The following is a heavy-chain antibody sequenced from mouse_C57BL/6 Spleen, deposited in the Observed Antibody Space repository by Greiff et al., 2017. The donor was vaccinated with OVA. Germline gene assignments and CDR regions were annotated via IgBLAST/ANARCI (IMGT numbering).Heavy chain of an antibody. CDR3: TTDGYSDY. D-gene: IGHD2-3*01. CDR2: IDPENGYT. Sequence: VQLQQSGAELVRPGASVKLSCTASGFNIKDDYMHWVKQRPEQGLEWIGWIDPENGYTEYASKFQGKATITADTSSNTAYLQLSSLTSEDTAVYYCTTDGYSDYWGQGTTLTVSS. CDR1: GFNIKDDY. V-gene: IGHV14-4*01. J-gene: IGHJ2*01.